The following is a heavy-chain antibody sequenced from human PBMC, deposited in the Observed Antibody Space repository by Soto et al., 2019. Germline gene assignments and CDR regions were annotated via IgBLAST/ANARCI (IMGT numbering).Heavy chain of an antibody. Sequence: SEPLSLSCTVSGGSIRSGDYYWTFIRQRPERGLEWIGSIHHRGNTYYSPSLESRIGISIDTSKNNFSLRLSSVTVADTAVYYCARAPYASGWYGEAAFDVWGQGTMVT. V-gene: IGHV4-30-4*02. D-gene: IGHD6-19*01. CDR3: ARAPYASGWYGEAAFDV. CDR2: IHHRGNT. J-gene: IGHJ3*01. CDR1: GGSIRSGDYY.